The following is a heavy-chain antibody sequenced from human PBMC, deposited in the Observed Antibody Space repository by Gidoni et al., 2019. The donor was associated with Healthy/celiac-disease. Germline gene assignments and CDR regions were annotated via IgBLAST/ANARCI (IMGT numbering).Heavy chain of an antibody. CDR1: GLTCSSYG. CDR3: ARAGPYYYYYYGMDV. V-gene: IGHV3-33*01. Sequence: QVQLVESGGGVVQPGRSLRLSCAASGLTCSSYGMHWVRQAPGKGLGCVAVRWYDGSNKYYADSVKGRFTISRDNSKNTLYLQMNSLRAEDTAVYYCARAGPYYYYYYGMDVWGQGTTVTVSS. J-gene: IGHJ6*02. CDR2: RWYDGSNK.